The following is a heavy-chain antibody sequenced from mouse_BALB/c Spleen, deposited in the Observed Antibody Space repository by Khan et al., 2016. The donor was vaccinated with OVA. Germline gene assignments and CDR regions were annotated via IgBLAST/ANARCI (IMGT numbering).Heavy chain of an antibody. V-gene: IGHV1-7*01. Sequence: QVQLKESGAELAKPEASVKMSCKASGYTFINYWILWIKQRPGQGLEWIGYINPSTGYTEYNQNFKDKATLTADISSSTAYMQLSSLTSEDSAVYYCARRGLRWDFDYWGQGTTLTVSS. CDR3: ARRGLRWDFDY. D-gene: IGHD1-1*01. CDR1: GYTFINYW. J-gene: IGHJ2*01. CDR2: INPSTGYT.